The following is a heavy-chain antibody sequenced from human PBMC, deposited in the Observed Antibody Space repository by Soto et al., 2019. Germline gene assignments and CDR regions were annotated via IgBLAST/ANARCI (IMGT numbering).Heavy chain of an antibody. Sequence: PGGSLRLSCAASGFTFRIYAMHWVRHAPGKGLEWVAVISYDGSKPNYADSVKGRFTISRDNSKNTLSLQMNSLRPEDTAVYYCAKEGPKTEIFDYWGQGTLVTVS. CDR3: AKEGPKTEIFDY. CDR1: GFTFRIYA. CDR2: ISYDGSKP. J-gene: IGHJ4*02. V-gene: IGHV3-30*04.